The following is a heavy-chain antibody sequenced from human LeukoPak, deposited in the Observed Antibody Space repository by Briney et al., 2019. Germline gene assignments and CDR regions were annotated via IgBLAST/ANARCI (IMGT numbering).Heavy chain of an antibody. CDR3: AREWNYYAFEI. CDR2: IYYSGST. D-gene: IGHD1-7*01. Sequence: SETLSLTCTVSGDSISSSSYYWGWIRQPPGKGLEWIGSIYYSGSTYYNPSLKSRVTISVDTSKNQFSLKLSSVTAADTAVYYCAREWNYYAFEIWGQGTMVSVSS. CDR1: GDSISSSSYY. J-gene: IGHJ3*02. V-gene: IGHV4-39*07.